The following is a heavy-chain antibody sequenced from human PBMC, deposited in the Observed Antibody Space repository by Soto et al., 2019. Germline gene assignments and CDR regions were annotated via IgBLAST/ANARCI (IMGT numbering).Heavy chain of an antibody. CDR2: IGTLSDT. CDR3: ARGRSFSYDSTPPPMFDP. Sequence: GGSLRLSCAGSGFAFSTFDIHWVRQAPGKGLEWVSGIGTLSDTFYAASVQGRFTISRQNAKNSVYLQMNSLRAGDTAFYYCARGRSFSYDSTPPPMFDPWGQGTLVTVSS. J-gene: IGHJ5*02. V-gene: IGHV3-13*01. CDR1: GFAFSTFD. D-gene: IGHD3-10*01.